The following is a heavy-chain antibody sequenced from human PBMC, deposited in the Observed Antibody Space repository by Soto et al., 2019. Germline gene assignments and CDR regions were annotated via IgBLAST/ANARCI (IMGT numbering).Heavy chain of an antibody. CDR1: GGSISSGGYS. CDR3: ARSASTVTTLDY. CDR2: IYHSGST. J-gene: IGHJ4*02. Sequence: QLQLQESGSGLVKPSQTLSLTCAVSGGSISSGGYSWSWIRQPPGKGLEWVGYIYHSGSTYYNPSLTSRVTISVDRSTNQFSLKLSSVTAADTAVYYFARSASTVTTLDYWGQGTLVTVSS. D-gene: IGHD1-1*01. V-gene: IGHV4-30-2*01.